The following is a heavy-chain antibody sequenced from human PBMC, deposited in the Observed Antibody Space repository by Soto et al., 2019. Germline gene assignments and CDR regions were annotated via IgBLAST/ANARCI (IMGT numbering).Heavy chain of an antibody. V-gene: IGHV1-69*12. CDR2: IIPIFGKA. CDR3: ARPLEGYYYYGMDV. Sequence: QVQLVQSGAEVKKPGSSVKVSCKASGGTFSSYAISWVRQDPGQGLEWMGGIIPIFGKANYAQKFQGRVKITADESTRTAYMELSSLRSEDTAVYYCARPLEGYYYYGMDVWGQGTTVTVSS. CDR1: GGTFSSYA. J-gene: IGHJ6*02.